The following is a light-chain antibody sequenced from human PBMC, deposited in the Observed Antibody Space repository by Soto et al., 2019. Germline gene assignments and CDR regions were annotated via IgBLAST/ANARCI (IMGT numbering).Light chain of an antibody. V-gene: IGLV1-44*01. CDR2: SNN. CDR1: SSNIGSNS. CDR3: AAWNGRLFGYV. Sequence: QSVLTQPPSASGTPGQRVTISCSGSSSNIGSNSVYWYQQLPGTAPKLLIYSNNLRPSGVPDRFSGSKSGTSASLAISGLQSEDEADYYCAAWNGRLFGYVFGTGTKLTVL. J-gene: IGLJ1*01.